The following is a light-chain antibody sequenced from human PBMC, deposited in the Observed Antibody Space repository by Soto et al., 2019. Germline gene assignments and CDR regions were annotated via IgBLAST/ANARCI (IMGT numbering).Light chain of an antibody. CDR1: QSVSSSY. Sequence: EIVLTQSPGTLSLSPGERATLSCRASQSVSSSYLAWYQQKPGQAPRLLLYGGSSRATGIPDRFSGSGAGTDFTLTISRLKHEDSAVYYCQQYGSSPWTFGQGTEVEIK. V-gene: IGKV3-20*01. CDR2: GGS. J-gene: IGKJ1*01. CDR3: QQYGSSPWT.